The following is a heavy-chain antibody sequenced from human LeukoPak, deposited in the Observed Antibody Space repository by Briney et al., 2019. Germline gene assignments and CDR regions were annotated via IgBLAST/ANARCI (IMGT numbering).Heavy chain of an antibody. V-gene: IGHV3-53*01. CDR1: GFTFSSNY. CDR2: IYSGGNT. D-gene: IGHD2-2*01. J-gene: IGHJ4*02. CDR3: ARAVFLGYCSGTSCVDY. Sequence: TGGSLRLSCAASGFTFSSNYMSWVRQAPGKGLEWVSIIYSGGNTYYADYLKGRFTIYRDNSRNTVYLQMNSLRAEGTAVYYCARAVFLGYCSGTSCVDYWGQGTLVTVSS.